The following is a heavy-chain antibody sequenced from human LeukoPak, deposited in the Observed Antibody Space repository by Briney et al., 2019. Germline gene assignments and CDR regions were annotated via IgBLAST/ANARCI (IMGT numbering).Heavy chain of an antibody. D-gene: IGHD3-10*01. CDR2: IYHTGST. CDR3: ARLGDLGMDV. J-gene: IGHJ6*02. CDR1: GDPISSGDYF. Sequence: SETLSLTCTVSGDPISSGDYFWSWVRQPPGKGLEWVGYIYHTGSTYYNPSLKSRIVLSVDTSKNQFSLKLTSVSVADTAMYFCARLGDLGMDVWGQGTTVTVSS. V-gene: IGHV4-30-4*01.